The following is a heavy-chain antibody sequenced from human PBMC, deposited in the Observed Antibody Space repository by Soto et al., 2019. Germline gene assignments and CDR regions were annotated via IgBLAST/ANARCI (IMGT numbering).Heavy chain of an antibody. CDR2: IWYDGSNK. CDR1: GFTFSSYG. Sequence: PGGSLKLSCAASGFTFSSYGMHWVRQAPGKGLEWVAVIWYDGSNKYYADSVKGRFTISRDNSKNTLYLQMNSLRAEDTAVYYCASNGATDAFDIWGQGTMVTVSS. CDR3: ASNGATDAFDI. V-gene: IGHV3-33*01. J-gene: IGHJ3*02. D-gene: IGHD1-26*01.